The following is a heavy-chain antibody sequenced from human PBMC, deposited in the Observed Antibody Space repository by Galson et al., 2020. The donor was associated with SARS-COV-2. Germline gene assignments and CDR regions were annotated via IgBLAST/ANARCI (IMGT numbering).Heavy chain of an antibody. J-gene: IGHJ4*02. CDR2: ISYDGSNK. CDR1: GFTFSSYA. V-gene: IGHV3-30-3*01. Sequence: TGGSLRLSCAASGFTFSSYAMHWVRQAPGKGLEWVAVISYDGSNKYYADSVKGRFTISRDNSKNTLYLQMNSLRAEDTAVYYCAREVSKQLVLGPDYWGQGTLVTVSS. CDR3: AREVSKQLVLGPDY. D-gene: IGHD6-13*01.